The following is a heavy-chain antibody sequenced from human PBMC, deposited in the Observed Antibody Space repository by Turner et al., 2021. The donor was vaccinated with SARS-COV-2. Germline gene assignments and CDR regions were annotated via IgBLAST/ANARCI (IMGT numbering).Heavy chain of an antibody. D-gene: IGHD3-10*01. V-gene: IGHV1-18*01. J-gene: IGHJ6*02. Sequence: QVQLVQSGAEVKKPGASVKVSCKVSGYTFPSYGFSWVRQAPGQGLEWMGCITAYSGNTNYGQKLQGRVTMTTYTSTSTAYMELRSLRSDDTAVYYCARVYNYYGSVSYYNWDYYGMDVWGQGTTVTVSS. CDR1: GYTFPSYG. CDR2: ITAYSGNT. CDR3: ARVYNYYGSVSYYNWDYYGMDV.